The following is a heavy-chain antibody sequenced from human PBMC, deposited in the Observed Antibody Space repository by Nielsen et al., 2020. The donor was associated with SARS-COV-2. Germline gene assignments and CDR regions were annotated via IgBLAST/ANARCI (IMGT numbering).Heavy chain of an antibody. D-gene: IGHD4-23*01. CDR2: IIPILGIA. CDR1: GGTFSSYT. V-gene: IGHV1-69*02. Sequence: SVKVSCKASGGTFSSYTISWVRQAPGQGLEWMGRIIPILGIANYAQKFQGRVTITADKSTSTAYMELSSLRSEDTAVYYCARKYGGDAFDIWGQGTMFTVSS. J-gene: IGHJ3*02. CDR3: ARKYGGDAFDI.